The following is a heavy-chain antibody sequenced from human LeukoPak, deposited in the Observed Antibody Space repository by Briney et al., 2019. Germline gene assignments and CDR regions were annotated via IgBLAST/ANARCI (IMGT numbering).Heavy chain of an antibody. D-gene: IGHD3-10*01. V-gene: IGHV3-30*04. Sequence: PGGSLRLSCAASGFTFSSYAMHWVRQAPGKGLEWVAVISYDGSNKYYADSVKGRFTISRDNSKNTLYLQMNSLRAEDTAVYYCARASYYASGSYYGEFDYWGQGTLVTVSS. J-gene: IGHJ4*02. CDR2: ISYDGSNK. CDR1: GFTFSSYA. CDR3: ARASYYASGSYYGEFDY.